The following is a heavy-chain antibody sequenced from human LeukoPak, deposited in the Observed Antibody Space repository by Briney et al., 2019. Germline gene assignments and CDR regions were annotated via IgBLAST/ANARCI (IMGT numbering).Heavy chain of an antibody. D-gene: IGHD5-12*01. CDR2: IYPYTGNT. V-gene: IGHV1-2*02. CDR3: AREYSDSEH. CDR1: GYTFAGYS. J-gene: IGHJ4*02. Sequence: ASVKVSCKASGYTFAGYSLRWVRQAPGQGLEWMEWIYPYTGNTHYAQKFQGRITVTRDTSVSTTYMELSWLTSDDRVRYCCAREYSDSEHWGQGTLVTVSS.